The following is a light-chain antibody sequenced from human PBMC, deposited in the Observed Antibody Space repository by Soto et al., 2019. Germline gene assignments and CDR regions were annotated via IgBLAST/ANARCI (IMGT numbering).Light chain of an antibody. CDR1: QSITGW. CDR3: QHYNSYSEA. J-gene: IGKJ1*01. V-gene: IGKV1-5*03. Sequence: DIQMTQSPSTLSASVGDRVTIXXRASQSITGWLAWFQQKPGKAPKLXISKASSLQSGVPSRFSGSGSGTEFTLTISSLQPDDFATYYCQHYNSYSEAFGQGTKVDIK. CDR2: KAS.